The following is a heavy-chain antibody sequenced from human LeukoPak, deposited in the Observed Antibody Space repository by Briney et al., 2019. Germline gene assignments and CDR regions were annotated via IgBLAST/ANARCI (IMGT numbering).Heavy chain of an antibody. CDR3: ARELPREVTLDY. D-gene: IGHD2-21*02. CDR1: GSTFISYG. V-gene: IGHV3-74*01. Sequence: PGGSLRLSCAVSGSTFISYGMQWVRQAPGKGLAWVSRINTDGSSTTYADSVKGRFTISRDNAKNTLYLQMNSLRAEDTAVYYCARELPREVTLDYWGQGTLVTVSS. J-gene: IGHJ4*01. CDR2: INTDGSST.